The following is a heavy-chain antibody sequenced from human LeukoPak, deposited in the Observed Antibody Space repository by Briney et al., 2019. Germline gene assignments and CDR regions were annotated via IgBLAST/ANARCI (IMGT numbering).Heavy chain of an antibody. CDR3: AKWVPRSLESIYGMDV. J-gene: IGHJ6*02. Sequence: PGGSLRLSCAASGFTFDDYAMHWVRQAPGKGLEWVSGMSGTGGTSYYADSAKGRFTISRDNSKSTLDLQMNSLRAEDTAVYYCAKWVPRSLESIYGMDVWGQGTTVIVSS. D-gene: IGHD3-3*01. CDR2: MSGTGGTS. V-gene: IGHV3-23*01. CDR1: GFTFDDYA.